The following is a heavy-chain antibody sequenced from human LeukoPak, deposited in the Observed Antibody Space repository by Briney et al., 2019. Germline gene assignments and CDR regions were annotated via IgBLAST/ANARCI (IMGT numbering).Heavy chain of an antibody. CDR2: IYTSGST. D-gene: IGHD3-22*01. V-gene: IGHV4-61*02. CDR1: GGSISSGSYY. Sequence: SETLSLTCTVSGGSISSGSYYWSWIRQPAGKGLEWIGRIYTSGSTDYNPSLKSRVTISVDTSKNQFSLKLSSVTAADTAVYYCARAPGEWYYDSSGNWFDPWGQGTLVTVSS. CDR3: ARAPGEWYYDSSGNWFDP. J-gene: IGHJ5*02.